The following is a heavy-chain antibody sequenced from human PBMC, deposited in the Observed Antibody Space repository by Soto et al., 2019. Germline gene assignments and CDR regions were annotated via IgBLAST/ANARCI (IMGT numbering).Heavy chain of an antibody. CDR3: AGLGLTRFATTNAFDI. D-gene: IGHD3-10*01. Sequence: SDTLSLTCAVYGGSFSGYYWSWIRQPPGKGLEWIGEINHSGSTNYNPSLKSRVTISVDTSKNQFSLKLSSVTAADTAVYYCAGLGLTRFATTNAFDIWGQGTMVTVSS. CDR1: GGSFSGYY. CDR2: INHSGST. V-gene: IGHV4-34*01. J-gene: IGHJ3*02.